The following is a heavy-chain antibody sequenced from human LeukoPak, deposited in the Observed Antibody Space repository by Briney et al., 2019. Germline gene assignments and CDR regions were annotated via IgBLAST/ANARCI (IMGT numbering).Heavy chain of an antibody. CDR2: ISYDGSNK. D-gene: IGHD6-13*01. J-gene: IGHJ4*02. CDR3: AREPIAAAGQVFASFDY. Sequence: GGSLRLSCAASGFTFSSYGMHWVRQAPGKGLEWVAVISYDGSNKYYADSVKGRFTISRDNSKNTLYLQMNSLRAEDTAVYYCAREPIAAAGQVFASFDYWGQGNLVTVSS. V-gene: IGHV3-30*03. CDR1: GFTFSSYG.